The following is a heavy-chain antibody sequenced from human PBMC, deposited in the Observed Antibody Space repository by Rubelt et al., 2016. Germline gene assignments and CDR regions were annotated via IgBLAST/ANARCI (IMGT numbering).Heavy chain of an antibody. CDR3: ARESYGSGSSGGFDP. D-gene: IGHD3-10*01. Sequence: QLQLQESGPGLVKPSETLSLTCTVSGGSISSSSYYWGWIRQPPGKGLEWIGSIYSGSTYYNPSLKSRVTISVDTSKNQFSLKLSSVTAADTAVYYCARESYGSGSSGGFDPWGQGTLVTVSS. V-gene: IGHV4-39*07. CDR1: GGSISSSSYY. J-gene: IGHJ5*02. CDR2: IYSGST.